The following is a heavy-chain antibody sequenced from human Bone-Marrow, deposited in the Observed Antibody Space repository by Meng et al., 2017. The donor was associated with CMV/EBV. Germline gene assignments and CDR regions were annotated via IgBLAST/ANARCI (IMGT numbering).Heavy chain of an antibody. CDR2: ISSGGSAI. V-gene: IGHV3-11*01. CDR1: GVTFSDYY. D-gene: IGHD6-13*01. Sequence: SCAASGVTFSDYYMCWIRQAPGRGLEWSSYISSGGSAIYYADSVKGRFTISRDNAKNSLYLQMTSLRAEDTAVYYCARGRGAAAGDYWGQGTLVTVSS. CDR3: ARGRGAAAGDY. J-gene: IGHJ4*02.